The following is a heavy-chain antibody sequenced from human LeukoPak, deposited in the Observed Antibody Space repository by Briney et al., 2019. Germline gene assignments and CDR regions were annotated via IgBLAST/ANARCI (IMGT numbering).Heavy chain of an antibody. CDR2: KNQDGSEK. Sequence: GWSLTLSCAGPVFSFSHYYMSWVRQAPSKGLEWVANKNQDGSEKNYGDSGKGRFNISRDKGKNSLVLQMNSLRADDTAVFYCARVGVVTDDAFDIWGQGTLVTVSS. V-gene: IGHV3-7*01. CDR3: ARVGVVTDDAFDI. D-gene: IGHD3-3*01. J-gene: IGHJ3*02. CDR1: VFSFSHYY.